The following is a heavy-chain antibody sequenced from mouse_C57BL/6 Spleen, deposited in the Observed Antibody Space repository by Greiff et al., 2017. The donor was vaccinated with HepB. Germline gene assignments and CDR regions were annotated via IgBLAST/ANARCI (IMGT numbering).Heavy chain of an antibody. D-gene: IGHD1-1*01. CDR2: INPSSGYT. J-gene: IGHJ4*01. V-gene: IGHV1-7*01. CDR1: GYTFTSYW. Sequence: QVHVKQSGAELAKPGASVKLSCKASGYTFTSYWMHWVKQRPGQGLEWIGYINPSSGYTKYNQKFKDKATLTADKSSSTAYMQLSSLTYEDSAVYYCARPTTVVAYGMDYWGQGTSVTVSS. CDR3: ARPTTVVAYGMDY.